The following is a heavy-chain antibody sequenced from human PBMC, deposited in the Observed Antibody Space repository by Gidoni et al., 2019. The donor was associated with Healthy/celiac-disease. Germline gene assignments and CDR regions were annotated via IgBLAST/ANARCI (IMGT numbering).Heavy chain of an antibody. Sequence: QVQLVQSGAEVKKPGSSVKVSCKASGGPFGGYAISWVRQAPGQGLEWMARIITILGIANYAQKFQGRVTITADKSTSTAYMELSSMRSEDTAGYYCARDGNSPPGEHDAFDIWGQGTMVTVSS. CDR1: GGPFGGYA. J-gene: IGHJ3*02. D-gene: IGHD4-17*01. V-gene: IGHV1-69*04. CDR2: IITILGIA. CDR3: ARDGNSPPGEHDAFDI.